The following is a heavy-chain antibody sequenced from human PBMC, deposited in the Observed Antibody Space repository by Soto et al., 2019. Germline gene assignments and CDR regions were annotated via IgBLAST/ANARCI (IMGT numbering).Heavy chain of an antibody. Sequence: HPGGSLRLSCAASGFTFSSFWMDWVRQAPGKGLEWVANINPHGSEKHYVDSVKGRFTISRDNAKNSLYLQMSSLTAEDSALYYCSRSLDSWGQGTRVTVSS. CDR3: SRSLDS. CDR2: INPHGSEK. V-gene: IGHV3-7*01. J-gene: IGHJ4*02. CDR1: GFTFSSFW.